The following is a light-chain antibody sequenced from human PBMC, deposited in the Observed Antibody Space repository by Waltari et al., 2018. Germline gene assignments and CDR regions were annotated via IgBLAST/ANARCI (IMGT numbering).Light chain of an antibody. CDR1: DFNIVSYA. CDR2: ANK. CDR3: ATWDGSLNGPV. J-gene: IGLJ2*01. V-gene: IGLV1-44*01. Sequence: QSVLTQPPSASGTPGQRVTISCSGSDFNIVSYAVGWYQQFPGMAPRLLIFANKQRPSGVPDRFSGSKSGTSASLAISGLQTEDEADYYCATWDGSLNGPVFGGGTKLTVL.